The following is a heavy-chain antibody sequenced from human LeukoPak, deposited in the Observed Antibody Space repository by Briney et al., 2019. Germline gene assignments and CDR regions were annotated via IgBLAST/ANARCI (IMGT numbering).Heavy chain of an antibody. CDR3: AKDQGGGVVPAAGY. D-gene: IGHD2-2*01. CDR2: ISYDAYYA. Sequence: PGGSLRLSCAASGFTFSATGMHWVRQAPGKGLEWVAVISYDAYYAYYTESVKGRFTISRDNSKDTLYLQMNSLRAEDTAVYYCAKDQGGGVVPAAGYWGQGTLVTVSS. V-gene: IGHV3-30*18. J-gene: IGHJ4*02. CDR1: GFTFSATG.